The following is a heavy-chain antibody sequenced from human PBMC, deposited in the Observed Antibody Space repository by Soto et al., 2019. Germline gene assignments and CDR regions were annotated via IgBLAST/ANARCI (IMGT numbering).Heavy chain of an antibody. Sequence: AVSLRLSCAASGFTFSSYAMHWVRQAPGKGLEWVAVISYGRSTYYADSVKGRFTISRDNSKNTLYLQMNSLRAEDTAVYYCAKDRMIVVVITTVGAFDIWGQGTMVTVSS. V-gene: IGHV3-30-3*01. CDR3: AKDRMIVVVITTVGAFDI. CDR2: ISYGRST. D-gene: IGHD3-22*01. CDR1: GFTFSSYA. J-gene: IGHJ3*02.